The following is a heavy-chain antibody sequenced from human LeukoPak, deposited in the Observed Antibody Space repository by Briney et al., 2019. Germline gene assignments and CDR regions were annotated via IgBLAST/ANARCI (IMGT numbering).Heavy chain of an antibody. D-gene: IGHD1-26*01. J-gene: IGHJ4*02. CDR1: GSSLSTSGMC. Sequence: SGPALVKPTQTLTLTCTFSGSSLSTSGMCVSWIRQPPGKALEWLARIDWDDDKYYSTSLKTRLTISKDTSKTQVVLTMTNMDPVDTATYYCARVIVGATPNYFDYWGQGTLVTVSS. V-gene: IGHV2-70*11. CDR3: ARVIVGATPNYFDY. CDR2: IDWDDDK.